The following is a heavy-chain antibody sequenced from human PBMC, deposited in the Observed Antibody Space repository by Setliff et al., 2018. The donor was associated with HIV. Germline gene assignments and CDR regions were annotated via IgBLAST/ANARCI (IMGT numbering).Heavy chain of an antibody. Sequence: KPSETLSLTCTVSGGSISSISYYWGWIRQPPGKGLEWIGNIYYSGSTYYNPSLKSRVTISVGRSKNQFSLKLNSVTAADTAMYYCARHPPYCSGGSCYRGKGYYFDYWGQGTLVTVSS. CDR2: IYYSGST. V-gene: IGHV4-39*01. CDR1: GGSISSISYY. CDR3: ARHPPYCSGGSCYRGKGYYFDY. D-gene: IGHD2-15*01. J-gene: IGHJ4*02.